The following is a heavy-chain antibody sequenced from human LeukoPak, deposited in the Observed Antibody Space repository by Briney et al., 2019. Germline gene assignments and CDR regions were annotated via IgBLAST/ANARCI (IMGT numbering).Heavy chain of an antibody. D-gene: IGHD3-22*01. CDR3: AKDHYYDSSGYYYFDY. J-gene: IGHJ4*02. CDR1: GFTFSSYA. CDR2: ISSSGGST. Sequence: PGGSLRLSCAASGFTFSSYAMSWVRQAPGKGLEWVSAISSSGGSTYYADSVKGRFTISRDNSKNTLYLQMNSLRAEDTAVYYCAKDHYYDSSGYYYFDYWGQGTLVTVSS. V-gene: IGHV3-23*01.